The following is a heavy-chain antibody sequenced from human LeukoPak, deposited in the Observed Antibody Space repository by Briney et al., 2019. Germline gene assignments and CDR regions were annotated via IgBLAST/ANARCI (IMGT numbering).Heavy chain of an antibody. CDR1: GFTFKNYA. CDR3: ARDRKGLDAFDI. V-gene: IGHV3-23*01. CDR2: ITDDGDDT. Sequence: PGGSLRLSCAVSGFTFKNYAMNWVRQVPGKGLEWVSIITDDGDDTKYADSVKGRFTISRDNSKNTLYLQMNSLRAEDTAVYYCARDRKGLDAFDIWGQGTMVTVSS. J-gene: IGHJ3*02.